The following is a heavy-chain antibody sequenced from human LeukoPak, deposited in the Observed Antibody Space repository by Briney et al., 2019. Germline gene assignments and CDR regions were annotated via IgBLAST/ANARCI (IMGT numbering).Heavy chain of an antibody. CDR1: GGSFSGYY. Sequence: PSETLSLTCAVYGGSFSGYYWSWIRQPPGKGLEWIGEINHSGSTNYNPSLKSRVTISVDTSKNQFSLKLSSVTAADTAVYYCSSGLDYYGMDVWGQGTTVTVSS. J-gene: IGHJ6*02. V-gene: IGHV4-34*01. CDR2: INHSGST. CDR3: SSGLDYYGMDV. D-gene: IGHD3-22*01.